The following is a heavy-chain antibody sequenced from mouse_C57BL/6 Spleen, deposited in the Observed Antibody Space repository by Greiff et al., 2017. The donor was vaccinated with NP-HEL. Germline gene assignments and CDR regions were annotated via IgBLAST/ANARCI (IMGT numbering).Heavy chain of an antibody. V-gene: IGHV1-42*01. D-gene: IGHD1-1*01. Sequence: EVKLVESGPELVKPGASVKISCKASGYSFTGYYMNWVKQSPEKSLEWIGEINPSTGGTTYNQKFKAKATLTVDKSSSTAYMQLKSLTSEDSAVYYCAIYYYGSSNRFDYWGQGTTLTVSS. J-gene: IGHJ2*01. CDR3: AIYYYGSSNRFDY. CDR1: GYSFTGYY. CDR2: INPSTGGT.